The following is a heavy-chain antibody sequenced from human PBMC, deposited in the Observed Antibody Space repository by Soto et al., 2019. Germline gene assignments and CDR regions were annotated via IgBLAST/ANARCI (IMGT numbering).Heavy chain of an antibody. Sequence: PSETLSLTCAVSGGSISSGGYSWSWIRQPPGKGPEWIGYIYHSGSTYYNPSLKSRVTISVDRSKNQFSLKLSSVTAADTAVYYCARAMIVVDLNWFDHWGQGTLVTVSS. CDR2: IYHSGST. D-gene: IGHD3-22*01. CDR1: GGSISSGGYS. V-gene: IGHV4-30-2*01. J-gene: IGHJ5*02. CDR3: ARAMIVVDLNWFDH.